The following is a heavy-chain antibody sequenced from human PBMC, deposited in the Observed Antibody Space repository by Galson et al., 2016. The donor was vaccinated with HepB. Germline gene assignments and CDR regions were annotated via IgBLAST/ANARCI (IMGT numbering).Heavy chain of an antibody. Sequence: SLRLSCAASGFTFSSYWMGWVRQAPGKGLEWVAYIKQDGSEKYYVDSVKGRFTISRDNTRNSLYLQMNSLRAEDTAVYYGARSSGSHGTVGMDVWGQGTTVTVSS. CDR2: IKQDGSEK. CDR3: ARSSGSHGTVGMDV. J-gene: IGHJ6*02. CDR1: GFTFSSYW. D-gene: IGHD2-15*01. V-gene: IGHV3-7*03.